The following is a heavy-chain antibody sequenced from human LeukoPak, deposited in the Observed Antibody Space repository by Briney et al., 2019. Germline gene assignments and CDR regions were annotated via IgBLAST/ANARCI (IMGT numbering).Heavy chain of an antibody. V-gene: IGHV1-69*05. CDR3: ARAAYCGGDCYWFDY. J-gene: IGHJ4*02. CDR2: IIPIFGTA. D-gene: IGHD2-21*02. CDR1: GGTFISYA. Sequence: SVKVSCKASGGTFISYAISWVRQAPGQGLEWMGGIIPIFGTANYAQKFQGSVTITTDESTSTAYMELSSLRSEDTAVYYCARAAYCGGDCYWFDYWGQGTLVTVSS.